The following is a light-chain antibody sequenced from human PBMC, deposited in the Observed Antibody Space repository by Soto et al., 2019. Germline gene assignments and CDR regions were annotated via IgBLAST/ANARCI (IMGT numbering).Light chain of an antibody. CDR2: AAT. CDR3: QQDNSFPLT. J-gene: IGKJ4*01. CDR1: QDIRSW. Sequence: DIQMTQSPSYVSASVGDRVSITCRASQDIRSWLAWYQQRPGKAPKLLIYAATILQSGVPSRFSGSGSGTTFTLTINNLQPEDFASYFCQQDNSFPLTFGGGTKV. V-gene: IGKV1-12*01.